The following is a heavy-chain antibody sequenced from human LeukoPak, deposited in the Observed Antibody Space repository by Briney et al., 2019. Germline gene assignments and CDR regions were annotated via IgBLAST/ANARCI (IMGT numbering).Heavy chain of an antibody. V-gene: IGHV1-2*02. J-gene: IGHJ4*02. CDR1: GYTFTGYY. D-gene: IGHD2-15*01. Sequence: ASVKVSCKASGYTFTGYYIHWVRQSPGQGLEWMVWLHPDSGGSNCAQKFQGRVTLTRDTSINTAYMELSSLRSDDTAMYHCARPPRGYCSGGSCFDYWGQGTPVTVSS. CDR3: ARPPRGYCSGGSCFDY. CDR2: LHPDSGGS.